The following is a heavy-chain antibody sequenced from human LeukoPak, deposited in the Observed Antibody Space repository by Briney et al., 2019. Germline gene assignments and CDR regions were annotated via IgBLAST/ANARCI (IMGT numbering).Heavy chain of an antibody. CDR1: GGSISSYY. D-gene: IGHD2-8*02. Sequence: PSETLSLTCTVSGGSISSYYWSWIRQPPGKGLEWIGEINHSGSTNYNPSLKSRITISVDTSKNQFSLKLSSVTAADTAVYYCASLVLVEGDYWGQGTLVTVSS. CDR2: INHSGST. J-gene: IGHJ4*02. V-gene: IGHV4-34*01. CDR3: ASLVLVEGDY.